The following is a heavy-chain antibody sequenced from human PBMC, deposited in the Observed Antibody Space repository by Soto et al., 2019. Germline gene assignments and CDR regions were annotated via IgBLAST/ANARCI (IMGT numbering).Heavy chain of an antibody. Sequence: QGQLVQSGPEGKKPGASVKVSCKTSGYTFSRYGISWVRQAPGQGLEWMGWISGYNGDTNDAQKVQGRVTMTIDTSTYTAYMELRSLTSDDTAIYYCEKNGQPPYYYYGMDVWGQGTTVTVSS. CDR3: EKNGQPPYYYYGMDV. J-gene: IGHJ6*02. D-gene: IGHD2-8*01. CDR1: GYTFSRYG. CDR2: ISGYNGDT. V-gene: IGHV1-18*01.